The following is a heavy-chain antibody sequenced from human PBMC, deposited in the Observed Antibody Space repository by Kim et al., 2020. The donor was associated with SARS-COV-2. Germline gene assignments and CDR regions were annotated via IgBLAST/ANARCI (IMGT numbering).Heavy chain of an antibody. J-gene: IGHJ6*02. CDR1: GFTFSNAC. CDR2: ITSRTDGGTT. Sequence: GGSLRLSCTASGFTFSNACMRWVRQAPGKGLEWVGRITSRTDGGTTDYAAPVKGRFTISRDDSKNTLYLQMNSLKTEDTAVYYCTTLSLPAAKSFGTILVGRDVWGQGTTVTVSS. V-gene: IGHV3-15*01. CDR3: TTLSLPAAKSFGTILVGRDV. D-gene: IGHD2-2*01.